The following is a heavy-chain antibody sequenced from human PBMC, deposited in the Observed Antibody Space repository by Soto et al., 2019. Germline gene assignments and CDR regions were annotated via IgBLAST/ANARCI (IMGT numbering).Heavy chain of an antibody. CDR1: GGSISSAGYY. CDR3: AREIGIRIDY. D-gene: IGHD1-1*01. J-gene: IGHJ4*02. Sequence: QVQLQESGPGLVKPSQTLSLTCTVSGGSISSAGYYWSWIRQHPGKGLEWIGYIYYTGSTYYNPSLKSRLAMSVDTSKNQFSLNLDSVTAADTAVYYCAREIGIRIDYWGQGALVTVSS. CDR2: IYYTGST. V-gene: IGHV4-31*03.